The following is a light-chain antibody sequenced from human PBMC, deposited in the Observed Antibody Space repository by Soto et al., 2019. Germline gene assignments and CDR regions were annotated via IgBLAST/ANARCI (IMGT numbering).Light chain of an antibody. CDR2: SNN. J-gene: IGLJ2*01. CDR3: APWDDSLNGPV. V-gene: IGLV1-44*01. CDR1: NSNIGSNT. Sequence: QAVVTQPPSASGTPGQRVTISCSGSNSNIGSNTVNWYQQLPGTAPKLLIYSNNQRPSGVPDRFSGSKSGTSASLAISGLLSEDEADYYCAPWDDSLNGPVFGGGTKLTVL.